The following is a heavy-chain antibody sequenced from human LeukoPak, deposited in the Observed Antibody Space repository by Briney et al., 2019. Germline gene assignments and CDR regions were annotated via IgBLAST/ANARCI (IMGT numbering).Heavy chain of an antibody. D-gene: IGHD5-18*01. CDR3: AKDVNSYGYSHGYFDY. Sequence: PGGSLRLSCAASGFTFSSSAMSWVRQVPGKGLEWVSGISASGGSTYYADSVRGRFTISRDNSKNTLYLQMNSLRAEDTAVYYCAKDVNSYGYSHGYFDYWGQGTLVTVSS. V-gene: IGHV3-23*01. J-gene: IGHJ4*02. CDR1: GFTFSSSA. CDR2: ISASGGST.